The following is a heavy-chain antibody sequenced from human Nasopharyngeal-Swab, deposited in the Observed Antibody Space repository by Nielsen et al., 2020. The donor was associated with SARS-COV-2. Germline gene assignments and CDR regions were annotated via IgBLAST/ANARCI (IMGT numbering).Heavy chain of an antibody. V-gene: IGHV3-33*01. J-gene: IGHJ6*02. Sequence: VRQAPGKGLEWVAVIWYDGSNKYYADSVKGRFTISRDKSKNTLYLQMNSLKTEDSAVYYCTRGGTVTTDSYYYHMDVWGQGTTVTVSS. CDR2: IWYDGSNK. CDR3: TRGGTVTTDSYYYHMDV. D-gene: IGHD4-17*01.